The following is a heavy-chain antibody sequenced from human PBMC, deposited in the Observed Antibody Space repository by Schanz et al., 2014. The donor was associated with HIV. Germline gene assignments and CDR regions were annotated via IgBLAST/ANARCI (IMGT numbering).Heavy chain of an antibody. Sequence: EVQLVESGGGLVQPGGSLRLSCEASGFTFSNYAMSWVRQAPGKGLEWVSGISDTGVRTNYADSVKGRLTISRDNSENTLYLQMNSLTPEDTAVYSCARDKKSGNNDGGFDPWGQGTLVTVSS. D-gene: IGHD1-26*01. CDR2: ISDTGVRT. J-gene: IGHJ5*02. CDR3: ARDKKSGNNDGGFDP. CDR1: GFTFSNYA. V-gene: IGHV3-23*04.